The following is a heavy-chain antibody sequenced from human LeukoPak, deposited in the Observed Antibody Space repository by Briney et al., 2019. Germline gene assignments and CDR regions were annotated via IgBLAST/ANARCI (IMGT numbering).Heavy chain of an antibody. D-gene: IGHD6-13*01. Sequence: SETLSLTCAVSGYSISSGYYWGWIRQPPGKGLEWIGSIYHGGRTYYNPSLKSRVTIPVDTSKNQFSLMLTSMTAADTAVYYCARRSSSSWDFDYWGQGTLVTVSS. CDR1: GYSISSGYY. CDR3: ARRSSSSWDFDY. V-gene: IGHV4-38-2*01. CDR2: IYHGGRT. J-gene: IGHJ4*02.